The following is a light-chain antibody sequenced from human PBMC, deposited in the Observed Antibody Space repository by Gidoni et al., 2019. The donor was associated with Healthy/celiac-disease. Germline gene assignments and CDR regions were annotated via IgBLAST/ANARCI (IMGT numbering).Light chain of an antibody. Sequence: EIVLTQSPATLSLSPGERATLSCRASQSVSSYLAWYQQKPGQAPRLLIYDATNRATGIRARFSGSGPGTAFTLTISSLEPEDFAVYYCQQRGTFGPGTKVDIK. CDR1: QSVSSY. CDR3: QQRGT. CDR2: DAT. V-gene: IGKV3D-11*02. J-gene: IGKJ3*01.